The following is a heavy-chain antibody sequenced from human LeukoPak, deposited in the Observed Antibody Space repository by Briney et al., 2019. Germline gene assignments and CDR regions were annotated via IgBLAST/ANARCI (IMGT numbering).Heavy chain of an antibody. CDR3: VTPTTSTLDHY. Sequence: GGSLRLSCAASGFSFRNYWMSWARQPPGEGGEWVATIKEDGSEKYYVDSVKGRFTISRDNAKKSLFLEMKSLRAEDTAVYYCVTPTTSTLDHYWGQGTLLTVSS. D-gene: IGHD5/OR15-5a*01. CDR1: GFSFRNYW. CDR2: IKEDGSEK. V-gene: IGHV3-7*03. J-gene: IGHJ4*02.